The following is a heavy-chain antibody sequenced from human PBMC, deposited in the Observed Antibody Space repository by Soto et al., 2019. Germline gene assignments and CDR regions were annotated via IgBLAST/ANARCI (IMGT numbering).Heavy chain of an antibody. CDR2: INPILSMS. CDR1: GDTFTFYS. CDR3: ASIYGSGYRAFDY. V-gene: IGHV1-69*02. J-gene: IGHJ4*02. Sequence: QVQLVQSGAEVKKPGSSVRVSCKASGDTFTFYSINWVRQAPGLGLERMGRINPILSMSNYAQRIQGRVTMTADKSTSTAYMELSSLRSEDTAMYYCASIYGSGYRAFDYWGQGALVTVSS. D-gene: IGHD3-10*01.